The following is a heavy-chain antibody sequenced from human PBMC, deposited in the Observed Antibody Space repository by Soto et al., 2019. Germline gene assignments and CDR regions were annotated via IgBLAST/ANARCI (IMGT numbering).Heavy chain of an antibody. Sequence: QVHLVQSAAEVKKPGSSVRVSCTTSGGTIGRNTIAWIRQAPEQGLEWMGHVVPIFGTSNYAQKFRGRLTITADESTTTAYMELSSLTSEDTAVYYCARDLNWAIDYWGQGSLVIVSS. V-gene: IGHV1-69*01. CDR1: GGTIGRNT. J-gene: IGHJ4*02. CDR2: VVPIFGTS. CDR3: ARDLNWAIDY. D-gene: IGHD3-16*01.